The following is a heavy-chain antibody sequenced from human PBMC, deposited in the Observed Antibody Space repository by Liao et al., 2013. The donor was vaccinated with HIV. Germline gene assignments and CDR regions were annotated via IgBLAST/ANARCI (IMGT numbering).Heavy chain of an antibody. J-gene: IGHJ4*02. CDR3: ARDLYSYGSHYFDY. Sequence: QLQLQESGPGLVKPSETLSLTCTVSGGSISSSSYYWGWIRQPPGKGLEWIGSIYYSGSTYYNPSLKSRVTISIDTSKNQFSLKLSSVTAADTAVYFCARDLYSYGSHYFDYWGQGTLVTVSP. CDR2: IYYSGST. D-gene: IGHD5-18*01. V-gene: IGHV4-39*07. CDR1: GGSISSSSYY.